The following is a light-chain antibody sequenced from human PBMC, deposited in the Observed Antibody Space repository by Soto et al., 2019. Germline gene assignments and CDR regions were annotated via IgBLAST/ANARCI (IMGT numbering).Light chain of an antibody. J-gene: IGLJ2*01. CDR3: SSYTSSSTLVV. Sequence: GGYNYVSWYQQHPGKAPKLMIYDVSNRPSAVSNRFSGSKSGDTASLTISGLQAEDEADYYCSSYTSSSTLVVFGGGTKLTVL. CDR1: GGYNY. CDR2: DVS. V-gene: IGLV2-14*04.